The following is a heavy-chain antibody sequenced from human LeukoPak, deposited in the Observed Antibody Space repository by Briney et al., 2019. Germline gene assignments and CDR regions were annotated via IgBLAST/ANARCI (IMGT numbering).Heavy chain of an antibody. V-gene: IGHV1-18*01. J-gene: IGHJ6*02. D-gene: IGHD3-9*01. Sequence: ASVKVSCKASGYTFTSYGISWVRQAPGQGLEWMGWISAYNGNTNYAQKLQGRVTMTTDTSTSTAYMELRSLRSDDTAVYYCASRGFYYILTGPDLYGMDVWGQGTTVTVSS. CDR2: ISAYNGNT. CDR1: GYTFTSYG. CDR3: ASRGFYYILTGPDLYGMDV.